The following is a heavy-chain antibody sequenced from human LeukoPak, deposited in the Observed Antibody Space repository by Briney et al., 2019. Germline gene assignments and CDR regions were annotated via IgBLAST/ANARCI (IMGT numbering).Heavy chain of an antibody. CDR1: GGSISHYY. D-gene: IGHD2-21*02. CDR2: VFSGGST. V-gene: IGHV4-4*07. J-gene: IGHJ3*02. CDR3: ARSGGVTGDAFDS. Sequence: SETLSLTCTVSGGSISHYYWNWIRQPAGKGLEYIGHVFSGGSTKYNPSHMSRVTMSVDRSKNQFSLKLSSVTAADTAVYYCARSGGVTGDAFDSWGQGTLVTVSS.